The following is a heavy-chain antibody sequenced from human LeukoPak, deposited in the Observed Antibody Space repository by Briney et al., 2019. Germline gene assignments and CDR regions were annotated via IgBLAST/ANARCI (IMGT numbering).Heavy chain of an antibody. CDR3: ASALVVITTPGNY. V-gene: IGHV3-30-3*02. CDR2: ISYDGSNK. D-gene: IGHD3-22*01. Sequence: GGSLRLSCAASGFTFRNCAMHWVRQAPGKGLEWVAVISYDGSNKYYADSVKGRFTISRDNSKNTLYLQMNSLRAEDTAVYYCASALVVITTPGNYWGQGTLVTVSS. CDR1: GFTFRNCA. J-gene: IGHJ4*02.